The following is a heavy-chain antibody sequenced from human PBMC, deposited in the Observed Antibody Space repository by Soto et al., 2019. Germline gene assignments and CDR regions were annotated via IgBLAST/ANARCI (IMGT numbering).Heavy chain of an antibody. Sequence: GASVKVSCKASGYTFTSYGISWVRQAPGQGLEWMGWISAYNGNTNYAQKLQGRVTMTTDTSTSTAYMELRSLRSDDTAVYYCARDKDGIVVVVAADFDYWGQGTLVTVSS. CDR2: ISAYNGNT. V-gene: IGHV1-18*01. CDR1: GYTFTSYG. J-gene: IGHJ4*02. D-gene: IGHD2-15*01. CDR3: ARDKDGIVVVVAADFDY.